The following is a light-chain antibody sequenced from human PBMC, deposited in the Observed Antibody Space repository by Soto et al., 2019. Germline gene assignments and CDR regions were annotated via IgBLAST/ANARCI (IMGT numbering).Light chain of an antibody. CDR1: TSNIGSNT. CDR3: STWDDSLNGVV. CDR2: SNN. Sequence: QSVLTQPPSASGTPGQRVTISCSGSTSNIGSNTVNWYQQLPRTAPKLLIYSNNERPSGVPDRFSGSKSGTSASLATSGLHSEDEADYYCSTWDDSLNGVVFGGGTKLTVL. J-gene: IGLJ3*02. V-gene: IGLV1-44*01.